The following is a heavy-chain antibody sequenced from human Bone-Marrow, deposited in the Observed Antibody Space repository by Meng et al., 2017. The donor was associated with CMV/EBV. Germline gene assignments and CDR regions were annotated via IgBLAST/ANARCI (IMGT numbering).Heavy chain of an antibody. CDR2: IYYSGST. J-gene: IGHJ3*02. CDR3: ARADDYDSIGYHPDAFDI. Sequence: GSLRLSCTVSGGSISSSSYYWGWIRQPPGKGLEWIGSIYYSGSTYYNPSLKSRVTISVDTSKNHFSLKLSSVTAADTAVYYCARADDYDSIGYHPDAFDIWGQGTMVTVSS. D-gene: IGHD3-22*01. CDR1: GGSISSSSYY. V-gene: IGHV4-39*07.